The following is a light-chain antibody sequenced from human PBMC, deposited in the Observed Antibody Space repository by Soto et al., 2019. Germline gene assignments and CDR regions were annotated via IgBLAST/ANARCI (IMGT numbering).Light chain of an antibody. CDR1: SSEVGGYNF. CDR2: EVT. CDR3: SSYADGFNVV. V-gene: IGLV2-8*01. J-gene: IGLJ2*01. Sequence: QSALTQPPSASGSPGQSVTISCTGTSSEVGGYNFVSWYQHHPGKAPKLMIYEVTKRPSGVPDRFSGSKSGNTASLTVSGLQADDEADYFCSSYADGFNVVFGGGTKLTVL.